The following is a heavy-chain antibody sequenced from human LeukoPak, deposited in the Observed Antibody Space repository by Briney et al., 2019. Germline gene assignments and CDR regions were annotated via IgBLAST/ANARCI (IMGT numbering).Heavy chain of an antibody. CDR1: GGSISSYY. Sequence: PSETLSLTCTVSGGSISSYYWSWIRQPAGKGLEWIGRIYTSGSTNYNPSLKSRVTMSVDTSKNQFSLKLSSVTAADTAVYYCASSKGYCSSTSCYDYYGSGSYYQYWGQGTLVTVSS. D-gene: IGHD3-10*01. CDR2: IYTSGST. J-gene: IGHJ4*02. CDR3: ASSKGYCSSTSCYDYYGSGSYYQY. V-gene: IGHV4-4*07.